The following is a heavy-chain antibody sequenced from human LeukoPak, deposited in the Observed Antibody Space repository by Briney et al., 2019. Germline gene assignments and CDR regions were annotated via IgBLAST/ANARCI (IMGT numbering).Heavy chain of an antibody. V-gene: IGHV3-64*02. D-gene: IGHD3-22*01. J-gene: IGHJ4*02. Sequence: GGSLRLSCAASGFTFSSYPMHWVRQPPGKGLEYVSAISRTGDSTYYADSVKGRFTISRDNSKNTLYLQMGSLRAEDMAVYYCARAYYGSGGYYYDYWGQGTLVTVSS. CDR2: ISRTGDST. CDR3: ARAYYGSGGYYYDY. CDR1: GFTFSSYP.